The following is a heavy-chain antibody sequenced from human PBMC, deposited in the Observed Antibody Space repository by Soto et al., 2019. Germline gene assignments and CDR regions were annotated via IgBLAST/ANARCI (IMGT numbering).Heavy chain of an antibody. CDR1: GFTFSSYA. Sequence: VQLVESGGGVVQPGRSLRLSCAASGFTFSSYAMHWVRQAPGKGLEWVAVISYDGSNKYYADSVKGRFTISRDNSKNTLYLQMNSLRAEDTAVYYCARDLVSLSGGSYWGQGTLVTVSS. V-gene: IGHV3-30-3*01. D-gene: IGHD3-16*01. CDR2: ISYDGSNK. J-gene: IGHJ4*02. CDR3: ARDLVSLSGGSY.